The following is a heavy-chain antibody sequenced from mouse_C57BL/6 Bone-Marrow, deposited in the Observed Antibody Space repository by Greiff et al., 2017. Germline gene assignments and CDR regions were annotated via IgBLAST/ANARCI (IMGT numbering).Heavy chain of an antibody. V-gene: IGHV5-12*01. CDR2: ISNGGGST. CDR3: ARKDY. Sequence: EVQLQESGGGLVQPGGSLKLSCTASGFTFSDYYMYWVRQTPEKRLEWVAYISNGGGSTYYPDTVKGRFTISRDQDKKTLYLQMSRLKSEDTAMYYCARKDYWGQGTSVTVSS. J-gene: IGHJ4*01. CDR1: GFTFSDYY.